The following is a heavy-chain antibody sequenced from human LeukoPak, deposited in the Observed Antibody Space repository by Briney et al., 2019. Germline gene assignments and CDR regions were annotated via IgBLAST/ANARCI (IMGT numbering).Heavy chain of an antibody. CDR1: GYTFTSYY. CDR3: ASGEGQQLVYYYYMDV. Sequence: SVKVSCKASGYTFTSYYMHWVRQAPGQGLEWMGGIIPIFGTANYAQKFQGRVTITTDESTSTAYMELSSLRSEDTAVYYCASGEGQQLVYYYYMDVWGKGTTVTVSS. D-gene: IGHD6-13*01. J-gene: IGHJ6*03. CDR2: IIPIFGTA. V-gene: IGHV1-69*05.